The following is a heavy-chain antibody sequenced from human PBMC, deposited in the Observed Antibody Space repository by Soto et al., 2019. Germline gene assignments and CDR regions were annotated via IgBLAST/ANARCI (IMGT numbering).Heavy chain of an antibody. CDR2: IIPIFGTA. Sequence: SVKVSCKASGGTFSSYAISWVRQAPGQGLEWMGGIIPIFGTANYAQKFQGRVTITAEESTSTAYMELSSLRSEDKAVYYCARDLYMTTVTTFHYWGQGTLVTVSS. J-gene: IGHJ4*02. CDR1: GGTFSSYA. CDR3: ARDLYMTTVTTFHY. V-gene: IGHV1-69*13. D-gene: IGHD4-17*01.